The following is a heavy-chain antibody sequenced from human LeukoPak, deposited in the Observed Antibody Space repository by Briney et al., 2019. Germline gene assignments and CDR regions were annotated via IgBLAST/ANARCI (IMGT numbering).Heavy chain of an antibody. CDR3: AKDLESYCGGDCYWDI. CDR2: ISGSGGGT. Sequence: PGGSLRLSCAASGFTFSSYGMSWVRQAPGKGLEWVSAISGSGGGTYYADSVKGRFTISRDNSKNTLYLQMNSLRAEDTAVYYCAKDLESYCGGDCYWDIWGQGTMVTVSS. J-gene: IGHJ3*02. D-gene: IGHD2-21*02. CDR1: GFTFSSYG. V-gene: IGHV3-23*01.